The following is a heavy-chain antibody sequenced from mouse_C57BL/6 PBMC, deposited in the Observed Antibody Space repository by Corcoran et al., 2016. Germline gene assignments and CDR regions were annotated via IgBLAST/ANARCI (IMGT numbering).Heavy chain of an antibody. J-gene: IGHJ2*01. D-gene: IGHD4-1*01. V-gene: IGHV9-3*01. CDR2: INTYSGVP. CDR3: ARSTGTNFDY. Sequence: QIQLVQSGPELKKPGETVKISCKASGYTFTTYGMSWVKQAPGKGLKWMGWINTYSGVPTYADDFKGRFAFSLETSASTAYLQINNLKNEDTATYFCARSTGTNFDYWGQGTTLTVSS. CDR1: GYTFTTYG.